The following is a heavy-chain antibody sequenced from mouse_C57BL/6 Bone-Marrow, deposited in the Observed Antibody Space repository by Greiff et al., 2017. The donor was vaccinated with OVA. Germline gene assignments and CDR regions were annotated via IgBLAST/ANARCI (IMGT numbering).Heavy chain of an antibody. Sequence: QVQLQQSGAELVRPGTSVKMSCKASGYTFTNYWIGWAKQRPGHGLEWIGDIYPGGGYTNYNEKLKGKATLTADKSSSTAYMQFSSLTSDDSAIYYCARQLRKNYYAMDYWGQGTSVTVSS. CDR2: IYPGGGYT. CDR3: ARQLRKNYYAMDY. J-gene: IGHJ4*01. D-gene: IGHD3-2*02. CDR1: GYTFTNYW. V-gene: IGHV1-63*01.